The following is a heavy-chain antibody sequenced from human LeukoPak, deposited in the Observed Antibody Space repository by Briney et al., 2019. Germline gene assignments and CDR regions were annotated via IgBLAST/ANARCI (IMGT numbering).Heavy chain of an antibody. D-gene: IGHD3-3*01. CDR1: GYTFTSYG. Sequence: ASVKVSCKASGYTFTSYGISWVRQAPGQGLEWMGWISAYNGNTNYAQKLQGRVTMTTDTSTSTAYMELRSLRSDDTAVYYCARGLEWLTRRHTWFDPWGQGTLVTVSS. CDR3: ARGLEWLTRRHTWFDP. J-gene: IGHJ5*02. V-gene: IGHV1-18*01. CDR2: ISAYNGNT.